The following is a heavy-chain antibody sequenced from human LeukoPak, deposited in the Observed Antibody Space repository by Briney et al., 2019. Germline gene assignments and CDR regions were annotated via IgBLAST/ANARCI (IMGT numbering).Heavy chain of an antibody. CDR1: GYSISSGYY. Sequence: SETLSLTCTVSGYSISSGYYWGWIRQPPGKGLEWIGSIYHSGSTYYNPSLKSRVTISVDTSKNQFSLKLSSVTAADTAVYYCAKLVATISDYFDYWGQGTMVTVSS. V-gene: IGHV4-38-2*02. D-gene: IGHD5-12*01. CDR3: AKLVATISDYFDY. CDR2: IYHSGST. J-gene: IGHJ4*03.